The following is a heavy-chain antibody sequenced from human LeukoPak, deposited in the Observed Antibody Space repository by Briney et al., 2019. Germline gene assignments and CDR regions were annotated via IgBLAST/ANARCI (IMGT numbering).Heavy chain of an antibody. CDR1: GGSFSDYY. CDR2: VNHSGST. J-gene: IGHJ6*04. CDR3: ARLLMDG. V-gene: IGHV4-34*01. Sequence: SETLSLTCAVYGGSFSDYYWGWIRQPPGKGLEWIADVNHSGSTNYYPSLKSRITISLDTSKSQVSLKVSTVTDADTAGYYSARLLMDGWGKGTTVTVSS.